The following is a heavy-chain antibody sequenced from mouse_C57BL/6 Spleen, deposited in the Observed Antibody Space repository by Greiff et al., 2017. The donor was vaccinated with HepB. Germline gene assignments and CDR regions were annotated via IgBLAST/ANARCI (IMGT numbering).Heavy chain of an antibody. J-gene: IGHJ3*01. CDR1: GYTFTSYW. CDR3: ARGYRRGAWFAY. V-gene: IGHV1-69*01. CDR2: IDPSDSYT. D-gene: IGHD2-14*01. Sequence: QVQLQQPGAELVMPGASVKLSCKASGYTFTSYWMHWVKQRPGQGLEWIGEIDPSDSYTNYNQKFKGKSTLTVDKSSSTAYMQLSSLTSEDSAVYYCARGYRRGAWFAYWGQGTLVTVSA.